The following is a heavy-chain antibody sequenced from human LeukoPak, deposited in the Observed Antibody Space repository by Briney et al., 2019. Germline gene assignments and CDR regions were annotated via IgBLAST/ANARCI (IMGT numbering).Heavy chain of an antibody. CDR3: ARDGHSSGSFDY. D-gene: IGHD3-10*01. CDR2: IRQDGGQT. V-gene: IGHV3-7*01. J-gene: IGHJ4*02. Sequence: GGSLRLSCAASELTFSGYWMNWVRQAPGKGLQWVGNIRQDGGQTHYSDSVKGRFNISRDNAKRSLYLQMNSLRPEDTAVYYCARDGHSSGSFDYWGQGTLVTVSS. CDR1: ELTFSGYW.